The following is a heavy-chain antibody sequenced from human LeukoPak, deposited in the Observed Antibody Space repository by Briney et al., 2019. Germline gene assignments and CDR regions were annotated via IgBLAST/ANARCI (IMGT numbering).Heavy chain of an antibody. V-gene: IGHV4-59*01. Sequence: PSETLSLTCTVSGGSISNYYWSWIRQPPGKGLEWIGYIYSSGSTSYNPSLKSRVTMSVDTSKNQLSLNLNSVTAADTAVYHCARGYSRDWGLQHFQHWGQGTLVTVSS. D-gene: IGHD6-19*01. J-gene: IGHJ1*01. CDR2: IYSSGST. CDR1: GGSISNYY. CDR3: ARGYSRDWGLQHFQH.